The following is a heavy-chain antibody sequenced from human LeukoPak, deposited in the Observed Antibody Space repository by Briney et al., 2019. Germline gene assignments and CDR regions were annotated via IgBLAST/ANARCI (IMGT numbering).Heavy chain of an antibody. CDR1: GFTFSSYS. CDR2: ISSSSSTI. Sequence: GGSLRLSCAASGFTFSSYSMNWVRQAPGKGLEWVSYISSSSSTIYYADSVKGRFTISRDNSKNTLYLQMNSLRAEDTAVYYCAKDPPSVFNSGSYDDFDYWGQGTLVTVSS. CDR3: AKDPPSVFNSGSYDDFDY. J-gene: IGHJ4*02. D-gene: IGHD1-26*01. V-gene: IGHV3-48*01.